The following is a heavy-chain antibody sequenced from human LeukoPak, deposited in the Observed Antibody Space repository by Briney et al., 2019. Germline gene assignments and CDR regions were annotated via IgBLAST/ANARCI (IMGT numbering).Heavy chain of an antibody. J-gene: IGHJ5*02. D-gene: IGHD3-22*01. Sequence: GGSLRLSCAASGFTFSSYSMNWVRQAPGKGLEWVSSISSSSSYIYYVDSVKGRFTISRDNAKNSLFLQMNSLRAEDTAMYYCARTGYDSSGYYSDHWGQGTLVTVSS. CDR1: GFTFSSYS. CDR3: ARTGYDSSGYYSDH. CDR2: ISSSSSYI. V-gene: IGHV3-21*01.